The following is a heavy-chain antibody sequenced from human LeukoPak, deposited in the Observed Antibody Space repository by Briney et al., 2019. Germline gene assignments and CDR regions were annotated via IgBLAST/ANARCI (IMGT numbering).Heavy chain of an antibody. CDR2: IYYSGNT. J-gene: IGHJ3*02. CDR3: ARVGDGTFDI. D-gene: IGHD3-16*01. Sequence: PSETLSLTCTVSGGSISSYYWSWIRQPPGNGLEWIGYIYYSGNTNSNPSLKSRITMSIDTSKNHFSLRLSFVTAADTAVYYCARVGDGTFDIWGRGTMVIVSS. CDR1: GGSISSYY. V-gene: IGHV4-59*01.